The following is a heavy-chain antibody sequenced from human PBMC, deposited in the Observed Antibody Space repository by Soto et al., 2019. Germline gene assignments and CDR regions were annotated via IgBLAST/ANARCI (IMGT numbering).Heavy chain of an antibody. CDR1: GFTFSSYG. CDR2: IWYDGSNK. V-gene: IGHV3-33*01. CDR3: ARDSGSYRLFDY. Sequence: GGSLRLYCAASGFTFSSYGMHWVRQAPGKGLEWVAVIWYDGSNKYYADSVKARFTISRDNSKNTLYLQMNSLRAEDTAVYYCARDSGSYRLFDYWGQGTLVTVSS. D-gene: IGHD1-26*01. J-gene: IGHJ4*02.